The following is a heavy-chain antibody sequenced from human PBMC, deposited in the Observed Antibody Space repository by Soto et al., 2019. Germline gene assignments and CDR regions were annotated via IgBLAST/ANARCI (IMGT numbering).Heavy chain of an antibody. CDR3: ARVCHDSSGYYNAFDY. CDR2: INPSGGST. J-gene: IGHJ4*02. D-gene: IGHD3-22*01. V-gene: IGHV1-46*01. Sequence: ASVKVSCKAPGDTFTCYYMHWARQAPGQGLEWMGIINPSGGSTSYAQKFQGRVTMTRDTSTSTVYMELSSLRSEDTAVYYCARVCHDSSGYYNAFDYWGQGTLVTVSS. CDR1: GDTFTCYY.